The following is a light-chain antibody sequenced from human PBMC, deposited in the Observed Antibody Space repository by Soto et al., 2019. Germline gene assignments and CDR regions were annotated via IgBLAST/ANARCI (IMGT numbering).Light chain of an antibody. J-gene: IGLJ1*01. CDR3: CSYVGSYSYV. CDR1: SSDVGDYNS. Sequence: QSALTQPRSVSGSPGQSVTVSCIGTSSDVGDYNSVSWYQQHPGKAPKLMIYDVSKRPSGVPGRFSGSKSGNTASLTISGLQAEDEADYYCCSYVGSYSYVFGIGTKLTVL. V-gene: IGLV2-11*01. CDR2: DVS.